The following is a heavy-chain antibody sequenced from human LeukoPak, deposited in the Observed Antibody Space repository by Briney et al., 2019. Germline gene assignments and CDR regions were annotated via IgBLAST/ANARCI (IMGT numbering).Heavy chain of an antibody. J-gene: IGHJ6*03. V-gene: IGHV1-2*02. Sequence: ASVKVSCKASGYTFAGYYMHWVRQAPGQGLEWMGWINPNSGGTNYAQKFQGRVTMTRDTSISTAYMELSSLRSEDTAVYYCARQAPWGGYGRDYYYMDVWGKGTTVTISS. CDR1: GYTFAGYY. CDR3: ARQAPWGGYGRDYYYMDV. CDR2: INPNSGGT. D-gene: IGHD5-12*01.